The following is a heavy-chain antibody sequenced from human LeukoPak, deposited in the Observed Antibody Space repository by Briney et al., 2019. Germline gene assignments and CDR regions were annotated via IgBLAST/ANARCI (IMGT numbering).Heavy chain of an antibody. D-gene: IGHD2-21*02. CDR3: ASSLAYCGGDCSPPDY. J-gene: IGHJ4*02. V-gene: IGHV1-46*01. Sequence: ASVKVSCMASGYTFTSYYMHWVRQAPGQGLEWMGIINPSGGSTSYAQKFQGRVTMTRDASTSTVYMELSSLRSEDTAVYYCASSLAYCGGDCSPPDYWGQGTLVTASS. CDR2: INPSGGST. CDR1: GYTFTSYY.